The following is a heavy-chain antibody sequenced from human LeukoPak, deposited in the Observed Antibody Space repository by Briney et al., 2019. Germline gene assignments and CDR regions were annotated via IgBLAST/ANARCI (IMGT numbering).Heavy chain of an antibody. V-gene: IGHV4-39*01. D-gene: IGHD6-13*01. CDR2: IYYSGST. CDR1: GGSISSSSYY. J-gene: IGHJ5*02. CDR3: ARAAAAGTVRFDP. Sequence: SETLSLTCTVSGGSISSSSYYWGWIRQPPGKGLEWIGSIYYSGSTYYNPSLKSRVTISVDTSKNRFSLKLSSVTAADTAVYYCARAAAAGTVRFDPWGQGTLVTVSS.